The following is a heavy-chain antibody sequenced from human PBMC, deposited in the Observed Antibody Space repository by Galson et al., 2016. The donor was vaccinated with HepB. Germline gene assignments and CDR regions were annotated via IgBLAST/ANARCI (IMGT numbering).Heavy chain of an antibody. D-gene: IGHD3-3*01. CDR3: ARDRGGEDTVFGAVNFMDV. Sequence: TLSLTCAVSGDSISTNNWWSWVRQSPGKGLEWIGEVFHSGSTNYSPSLKSRVTISIDKTKNQFSLTLISVTAADTAVYYCARDRGGEDTVFGAVNFMDVWGKGTTVTVSS. J-gene: IGHJ6*03. CDR2: VFHSGST. V-gene: IGHV4-4*02. CDR1: GDSISTNNW.